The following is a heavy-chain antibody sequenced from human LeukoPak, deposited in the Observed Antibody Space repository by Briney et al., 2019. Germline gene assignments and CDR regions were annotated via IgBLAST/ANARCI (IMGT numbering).Heavy chain of an antibody. D-gene: IGHD4-23*01. CDR1: GGSISSGGYS. J-gene: IGHJ4*02. Sequence: PSETLSLTCAVSGGSISSGGYSWSWIRQPPGKGLEWIGYIYHSGSTYYNPSLKSRVTISVDTSKNQFSLKLSSVTAADTAVYYCARGGLRWREGGYFDYWGQGTLVTVSS. CDR3: ARGGLRWREGGYFDY. V-gene: IGHV4-30-2*01. CDR2: IYHSGST.